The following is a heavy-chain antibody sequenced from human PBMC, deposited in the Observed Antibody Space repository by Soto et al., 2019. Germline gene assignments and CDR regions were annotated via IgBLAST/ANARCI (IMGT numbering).Heavy chain of an antibody. CDR2: IKSKTDGGTT. Sequence: GGSLRLSCAASGFTFSNAWMSWVRQAPGKGLEWVGRIKSKTDGGTTDYAAPVKGRFTISRDDSKNTLYLQMNSLKTEDTAVYYCTTEALGDYSHYNRFAPWGQGTLVTVSS. CDR3: TTEALGDYSHYNRFAP. D-gene: IGHD4-4*01. V-gene: IGHV3-15*01. J-gene: IGHJ5*02. CDR1: GFTFSNAW.